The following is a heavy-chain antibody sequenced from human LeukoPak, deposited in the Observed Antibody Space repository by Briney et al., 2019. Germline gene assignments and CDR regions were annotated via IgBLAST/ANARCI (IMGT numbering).Heavy chain of an antibody. CDR3: ARTGGYDFWSGYYTPSAYYYYYMDV. CDR2: ISYDGSNK. Sequence: GGSLRLSCAASGFTFSSYGMHWVRQAPGKGLEWVAVISYDGSNKYYADSVKGRFTISRDNAKNSLYLQMNSLRAEDTAVYYCARTGGYDFWSGYYTPSAYYYYYMDVWGKGTTVTVSS. J-gene: IGHJ6*03. CDR1: GFTFSSYG. V-gene: IGHV3-30*03. D-gene: IGHD3-3*01.